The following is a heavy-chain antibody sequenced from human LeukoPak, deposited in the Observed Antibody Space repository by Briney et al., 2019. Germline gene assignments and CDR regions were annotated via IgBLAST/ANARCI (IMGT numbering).Heavy chain of an antibody. CDR2: IYFRGST. CDR1: GGSISDTSSF. V-gene: IGHV4-39*07. Sequence: SETLSLTCTVSGGSISDTSSFWGWIRQPPGKGLEWIGSIYFRGSTYYNPSLKSRVTISVDTSKNQFSLQLNSVTPEDTAVYYCARDSPCGGDCYDAFDIWGQGTMVTVSS. CDR3: ARDSPCGGDCYDAFDI. J-gene: IGHJ3*02. D-gene: IGHD2-21*01.